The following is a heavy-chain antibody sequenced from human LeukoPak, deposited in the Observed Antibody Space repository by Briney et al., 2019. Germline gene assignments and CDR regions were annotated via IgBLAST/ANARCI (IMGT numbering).Heavy chain of an antibody. Sequence: GGSLRLSCAASGFTFRTYAMSWVRQTPGKGLEWVSSITASGGITYYADSVKGRFTISRDNSKNTLYLQMNSLRAEDTGLYFCAKKYNGEVLGTHSSLWFERWGEGALVTVRS. CDR1: GFTFRTYA. D-gene: IGHD2-8*01. V-gene: IGHV3-23*01. J-gene: IGHJ5*02. CDR2: ITASGGIT. CDR3: AKKYNGEVLGTHSSLWFER.